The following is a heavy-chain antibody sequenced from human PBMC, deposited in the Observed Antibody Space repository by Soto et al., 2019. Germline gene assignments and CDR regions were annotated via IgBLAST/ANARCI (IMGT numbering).Heavy chain of an antibody. D-gene: IGHD7-27*01. V-gene: IGHV1-2*02. CDR3: ARIILRPTGVFDY. J-gene: IGHJ4*02. CDR2: VNPNSGGT. Sequence: ASVKVSCKASGYTFTGYYMHWVRQAPGQGLEWMGWVNPNSGGTKYAQKFQGRVTMTRDTSISTAYMELSRLRSDDTAMYYCARIILRPTGVFDYWGPGPLVTVSS. CDR1: GYTFTGYY.